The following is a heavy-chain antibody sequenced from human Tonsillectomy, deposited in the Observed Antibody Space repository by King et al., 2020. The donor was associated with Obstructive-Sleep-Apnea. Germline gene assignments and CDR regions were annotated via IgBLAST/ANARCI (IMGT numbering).Heavy chain of an antibody. D-gene: IGHD3-3*01. CDR1: GFTFTNYA. CDR3: AKDDGYAFWSGYSYYFDY. Sequence: VQLVESGGALLTPGGSLRLSCAASGFTFTNYAMSWVRQAPGKGLEWVSGISGNGGDIYYAHSVKGRFTISRDDSKNTLYLQMNSLRAEDTAVYYCAKDDGYAFWSGYSYYFDYWGQGTLVTVSS. V-gene: IGHV3-23*04. CDR2: ISGNGGDI. J-gene: IGHJ4*02.